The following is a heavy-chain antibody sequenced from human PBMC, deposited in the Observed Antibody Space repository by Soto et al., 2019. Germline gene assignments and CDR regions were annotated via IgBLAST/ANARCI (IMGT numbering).Heavy chain of an antibody. CDR1: GFTFSSYS. CDR3: AKKVNSGSGSQYFDY. D-gene: IGHD3-10*01. CDR2: FRSSGDDGTT. V-gene: IGHV3-23*01. Sequence: GGSLRLSCAASGFTFSSYSMRWVRHAPGKGLEWVSGFRSSGDDGTTYYADSVKGRFTISRDNSKNTLFLQMNSLRAEDTAIYYCAKKVNSGSGSQYFDYWGQGTLVTVSS. J-gene: IGHJ4*02.